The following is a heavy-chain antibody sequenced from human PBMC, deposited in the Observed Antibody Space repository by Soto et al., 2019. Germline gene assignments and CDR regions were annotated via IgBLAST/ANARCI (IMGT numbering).Heavy chain of an antibody. Sequence: GASVKVSCKASGYSFTGNSMHWVRQAPGQGLEWMGWMNPNSGDTNYAQKFQGRVTMTRNTSISTAYMELSRLRSEDTAVYYCASSLAFSSGWVHDAFDIWGQGTMVTVSS. V-gene: IGHV1-2*02. CDR3: ASSLAFSSGWVHDAFDI. CDR1: GYSFTGNS. CDR2: MNPNSGDT. J-gene: IGHJ3*02. D-gene: IGHD6-19*01.